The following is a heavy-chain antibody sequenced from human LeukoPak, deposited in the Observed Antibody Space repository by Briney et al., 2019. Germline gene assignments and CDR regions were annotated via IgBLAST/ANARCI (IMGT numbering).Heavy chain of an antibody. D-gene: IGHD3-22*01. CDR1: GFTLSSYW. Sequence: AGGSLLLSCAASGFTLSSYWMNWVRQAPGKGLEWVANIKQDGSERYYVDSVKGRFTISRDNAKNSLYLQMNSLRAEDAAVYYCARVASSGYYYFSDYWGQGTQVTVSS. CDR3: ARVASSGYYYFSDY. J-gene: IGHJ4*02. V-gene: IGHV3-7*01. CDR2: IKQDGSER.